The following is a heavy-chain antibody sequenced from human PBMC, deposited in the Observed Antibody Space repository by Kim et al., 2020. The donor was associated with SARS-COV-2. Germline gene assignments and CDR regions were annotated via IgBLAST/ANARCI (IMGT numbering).Heavy chain of an antibody. D-gene: IGHD3-22*01. V-gene: IGHV3-74*01. CDR2: INSDGSST. CDR3: ARFDVVVITIDY. J-gene: IGHJ4*02. Sequence: GGSLRLSCAASGFTFSSYWMHWVRQAPGKGLVWVSRINSDGSSTSYADSVKGRFTISRDNAKNTLYLQMNSLRAEDTAVYYCARFDVVVITIDYWGQGTLVTVSS. CDR1: GFTFSSYW.